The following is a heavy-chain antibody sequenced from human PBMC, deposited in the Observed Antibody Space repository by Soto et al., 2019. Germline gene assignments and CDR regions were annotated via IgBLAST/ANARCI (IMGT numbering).Heavy chain of an antibody. CDR2: IYYSGST. CDR1: GGSISSYY. D-gene: IGHD5-18*01. CDR3: ARDRSEYSYGYDAFDI. V-gene: IGHV4-59*01. J-gene: IGHJ3*02. Sequence: LSLTCTVSGGSISSYYWSWIRQPPGKGLEWIGYIYYSGSTNYNPSLKSRVTISVDTSKNQFSLKLSSVTAADTAVYYCARDRSEYSYGYDAFDIWGQGTMVTVS.